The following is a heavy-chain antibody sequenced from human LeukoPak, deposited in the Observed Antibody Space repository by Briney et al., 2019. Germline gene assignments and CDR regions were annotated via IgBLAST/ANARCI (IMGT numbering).Heavy chain of an antibody. Sequence: ASVNVSCKASGYTFSSYGISWVRQAHGQGLEWIGCISAYKGNTNYAQNIQARVTMTTDTSTRTAYMALRRLRSDDTAVYYCAKTHPRYYDHSGSPSDYGMDVWGQGTTVTVSS. V-gene: IGHV1-18*01. CDR1: GYTFSSYG. J-gene: IGHJ6*02. CDR3: AKTHPRYYDHSGSPSDYGMDV. D-gene: IGHD3-10*01. CDR2: ISAYKGNT.